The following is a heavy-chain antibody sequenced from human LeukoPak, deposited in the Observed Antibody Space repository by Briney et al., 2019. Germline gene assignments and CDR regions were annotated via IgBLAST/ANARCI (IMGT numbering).Heavy chain of an antibody. CDR3: ARDFRSGYSPYFDY. J-gene: IGHJ4*02. CDR2: ISYDGSNK. V-gene: IGHV3-30-3*01. D-gene: IGHD3-22*01. Sequence: GGSLRLSCAPSGFTLRSYAMHWVPQAPDKGLEWVAVISYDGSNKYYADSVKGRFTISRDNSKNTLYLQMNSLRAEDTAVYYCARDFRSGYSPYFDYWGQGTLVSVSS. CDR1: GFTLRSYA.